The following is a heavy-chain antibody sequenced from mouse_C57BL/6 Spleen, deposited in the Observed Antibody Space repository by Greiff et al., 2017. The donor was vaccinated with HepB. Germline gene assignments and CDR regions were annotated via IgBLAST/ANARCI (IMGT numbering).Heavy chain of an antibody. D-gene: IGHD1-1*01. V-gene: IGHV14-4*01. CDR3: TPITTVVAPYAMDY. CDR1: GFNIKDDY. J-gene: IGHJ4*01. CDR2: IDPENGDT. Sequence: EVMLVESGAELVRPGASVKLSCTASGFNIKDDYMHWVKQRPEQGLEWIGWIDPENGDTEYASKFQGKATITADTSSNTAYLQLSSLTSEDTAVYYCTPITTVVAPYAMDYWGQGTSVTVSS.